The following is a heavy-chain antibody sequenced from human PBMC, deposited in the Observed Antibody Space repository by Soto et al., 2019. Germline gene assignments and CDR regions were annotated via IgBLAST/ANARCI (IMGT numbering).Heavy chain of an antibody. V-gene: IGHV3-23*01. CDR1: GFTFSTYA. CDR3: GKGSGPGAIRRDDFDY. D-gene: IGHD2-2*02. Sequence: PGGSLRLSCADSGFTFSTYAMSWFRQAPGKGLEWVSAISGSGDSTYYADSVKCRFTISRDNSKNTLYLQMNSLRAEDKDVYYCGKGSGPGAIRRDDFDYWGQGTLVTVSS. CDR2: ISGSGDST. J-gene: IGHJ4*02.